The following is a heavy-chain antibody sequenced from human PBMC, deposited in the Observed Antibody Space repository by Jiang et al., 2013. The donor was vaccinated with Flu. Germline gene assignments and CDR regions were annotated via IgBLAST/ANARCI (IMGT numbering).Heavy chain of an antibody. J-gene: IGHJ6*02. V-gene: IGHV1-46*01. D-gene: IGHD2-2*03. CDR2: INPSGGST. CDR3: ARDLGSDYYYYGMDV. Sequence: GLEWMGIINPSGGSTSYAQKFQGRVTMTRDTSTSTVYMELSSLRSEDTAVYYCARDLGSDYYYYGMDVWGQGTTVTVSS.